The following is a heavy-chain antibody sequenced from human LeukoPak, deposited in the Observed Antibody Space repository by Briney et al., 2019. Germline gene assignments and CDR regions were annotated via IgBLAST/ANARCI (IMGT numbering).Heavy chain of an antibody. V-gene: IGHV1-69*13. D-gene: IGHD4-23*01. Sequence: SVKVSCKASRGTFSSYAISWVRQAPGQGLEWMGGIIPILGTANYAQKFQGRVTITADEFTSTAYMELSSLRSEDTAVYYCAKLPHLGWFDYWGQGTLVTVSS. CDR3: AKLPHLGWFDY. CDR2: IIPILGTA. J-gene: IGHJ4*02. CDR1: RGTFSSYA.